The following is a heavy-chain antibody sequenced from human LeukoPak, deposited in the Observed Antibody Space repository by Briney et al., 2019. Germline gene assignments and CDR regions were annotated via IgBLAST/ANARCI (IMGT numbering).Heavy chain of an antibody. Sequence: PGGSLRLSCAASGFTFNTYWMSWVRQAPGKGLEWVANIKEDGSEKYYVDSMKGRFTISRDNAKNSLYLQMNSLRAEDTAVYYCARRGLPDSWGQGTLVTVSS. D-gene: IGHD2-15*01. CDR3: ARRGLPDS. CDR1: GFTFNTYW. CDR2: IKEDGSEK. J-gene: IGHJ5*01. V-gene: IGHV3-7*05.